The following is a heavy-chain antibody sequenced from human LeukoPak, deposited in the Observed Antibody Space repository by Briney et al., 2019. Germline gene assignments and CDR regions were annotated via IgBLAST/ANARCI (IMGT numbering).Heavy chain of an antibody. V-gene: IGHV3-30*03. J-gene: IGHJ4*02. Sequence: GGSLRLSCAASGFTFSSYGMHWVRQAPGKGLEWVAVISYDGSNKYYADSVKGRFTISRDNSKNTLYLQMNSLRAEDTAVYYCARAAVGYSYGGTDYWGQGTLVTVSS. CDR2: ISYDGSNK. CDR1: GFTFSSYG. CDR3: ARAAVGYSYGGTDY. D-gene: IGHD5-18*01.